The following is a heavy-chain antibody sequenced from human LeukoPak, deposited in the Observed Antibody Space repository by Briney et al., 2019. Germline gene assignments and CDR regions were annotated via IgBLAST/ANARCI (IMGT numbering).Heavy chain of an antibody. CDR3: ARSRDSGGYYPNDAFDI. J-gene: IGHJ3*02. V-gene: IGHV1-46*01. CDR2: INPSGGSA. D-gene: IGHD3-22*01. CDR1: GYIFINYY. Sequence: ASVKVSCKASGYIFINYYMHWVRQAPGQGLEWMGIINPSGGSAVYAQKFQGRVTVTSDMSTSTVYMELSSLRSEDTAVYYCARSRDSGGYYPNDAFDIWGQGTMVTVSS.